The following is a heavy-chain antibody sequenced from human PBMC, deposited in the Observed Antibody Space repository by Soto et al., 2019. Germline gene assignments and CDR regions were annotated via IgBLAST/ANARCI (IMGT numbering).Heavy chain of an antibody. CDR1: GFTFSSYG. V-gene: IGHV3-30*18. D-gene: IGHD5-18*01. Sequence: QVQLVESGGGVVQPGRSLRLSCAASGFTFSSYGMHWVRQAPGKGLEWVAVISYDGSNKYYADSVKGRFTISRDNSKNTLYLQMNSLRAEDTAVYYCAKDLYKLGAVDTAMAPKEGGQGTLVTVSS. CDR3: AKDLYKLGAVDTAMAPKE. J-gene: IGHJ4*02. CDR2: ISYDGSNK.